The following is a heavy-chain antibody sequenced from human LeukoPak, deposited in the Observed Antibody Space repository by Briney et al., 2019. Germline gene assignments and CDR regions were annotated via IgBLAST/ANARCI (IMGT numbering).Heavy chain of an antibody. J-gene: IGHJ6*02. CDR1: GFTFSNYW. Sequence: GGSLRLSCAASGFTFSNYWMGWVRQAPGKRPEWVANMNIDGSEKYYADSVKGRFTISRDNSKNTLYLQMNSLRAEDTAVYYCARSSQGGMDVWGQGTTVTVSS. CDR2: MNIDGSEK. V-gene: IGHV3-7*01. CDR3: ARSSQGGMDV.